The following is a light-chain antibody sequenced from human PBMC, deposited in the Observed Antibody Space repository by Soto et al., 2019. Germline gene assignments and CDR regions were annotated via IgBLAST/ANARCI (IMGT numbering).Light chain of an antibody. J-gene: IGKJ5*01. V-gene: IGKV1-9*01. CDR3: QQLKSNLIT. CDR1: QSINRF. CDR2: AAS. Sequence: DVQLTQSPSFLSASVVDRFSITCLASQSINRFLAWYQQKPGKAPKLLIYAASTLQSGVPSRFSGSGSGTEFTLTISSLQPEDFATYYCQQLKSNLITFGQGTRLEI.